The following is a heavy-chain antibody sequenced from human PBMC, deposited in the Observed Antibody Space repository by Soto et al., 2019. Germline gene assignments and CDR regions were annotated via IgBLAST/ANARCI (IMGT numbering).Heavy chain of an antibody. CDR2: IYYSGST. J-gene: IGHJ2*01. CDR1: GGSISSGGYY. D-gene: IGHD5-12*01. Sequence: QVQLQESGPGLVKPSQTLSLTCTVSGGSISSGGYYWSWIRQHPGKGLEWIGYIYYSGSTYYNPSLMRRVTISVDTSKNQFSLKLSSVTAADTAVYYCARVFAVATMQSSSWYFDLWGRGTLVTVSS. V-gene: IGHV4-31*03. CDR3: ARVFAVATMQSSSWYFDL.